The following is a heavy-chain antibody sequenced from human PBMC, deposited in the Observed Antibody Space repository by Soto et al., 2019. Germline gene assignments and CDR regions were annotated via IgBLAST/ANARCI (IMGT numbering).Heavy chain of an antibody. J-gene: IGHJ6*02. CDR2: ISYDGSNK. CDR3: ARSYYDFPVYYGMDV. V-gene: IGHV3-30-3*01. CDR1: GFTFSSYE. Sequence: SLRLSCAASGFTFSSYEMNWVRQAPGKGLEWVAVISYDGSNKYYADSVKGRFTISRDNSKNTLYLQMNSLRAEDTAVYYCARSYYDFPVYYGMDVWGQGTTVTVSS. D-gene: IGHD3-3*01.